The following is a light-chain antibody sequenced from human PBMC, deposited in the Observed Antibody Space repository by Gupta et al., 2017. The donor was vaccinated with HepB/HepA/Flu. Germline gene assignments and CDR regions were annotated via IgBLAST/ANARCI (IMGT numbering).Light chain of an antibody. Sequence: DIQMTQSPSSLSASVGDRVTITCRASQSISSYLNWYQQKPGKAPKLLIYAASSLQSGVPSRFSGSGSGTDFTLTISRLQPEDFATYYCQQCDSTPCTFGHGTKVDIK. CDR2: AAS. CDR1: QSISSY. V-gene: IGKV1-39*01. J-gene: IGKJ3*01. CDR3: QQCDSTPCT.